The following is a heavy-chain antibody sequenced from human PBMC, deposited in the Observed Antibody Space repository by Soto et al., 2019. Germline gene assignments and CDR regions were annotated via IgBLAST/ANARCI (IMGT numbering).Heavy chain of an antibody. J-gene: IGHJ4*02. Sequence: QVQLVQSGAEVKKPGASVKVSCKASGYTFTSYDINWVRQATGQWLEWMGWMNPNSGNTGYAQKFQGRVTMTRNTSISTAYMELSSLRSEDTAVYYCARGLDGDDFGGYYFDYWGQGTLVTVSS. CDR3: ARGLDGDDFGGYYFDY. CDR1: GYTFTSYD. CDR2: MNPNSGNT. D-gene: IGHD4-17*01. V-gene: IGHV1-8*01.